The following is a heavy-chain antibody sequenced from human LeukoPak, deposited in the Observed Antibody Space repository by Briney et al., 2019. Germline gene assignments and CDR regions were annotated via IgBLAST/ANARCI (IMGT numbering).Heavy chain of an antibody. CDR3: TAYDFWSGYYLETYYYMDV. J-gene: IGHJ6*03. Sequence: GGSLTLSCAVSGLTFSNAWMSWVRQAPGKGLEWVGRIKSKTDGGTTDYAAPVKGRFTISRDDSKNTLYLQMNSLKTEDTDVYYCTAYDFWSGYYLETYYYMDVWGKGTTVTVSS. CDR2: IKSKTDGGTT. CDR1: GLTFSNAW. V-gene: IGHV3-15*01. D-gene: IGHD3-3*01.